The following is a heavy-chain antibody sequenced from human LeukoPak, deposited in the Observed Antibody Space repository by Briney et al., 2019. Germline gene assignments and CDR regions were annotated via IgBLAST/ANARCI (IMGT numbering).Heavy chain of an antibody. Sequence: ASVKVSCKASGFTFTSSAMRWVRQARGQRLEWIGWIVVGSGNTNYAQKFQERVTITRDMSTSTAYMELSSLRSEDTAVYYCAAVSPRVPAAIHYYYGMDVWDQGTTVTVSS. CDR3: AAVSPRVPAAIHYYYGMDV. CDR2: IVVGSGNT. CDR1: GFTFTSSA. V-gene: IGHV1-58*02. J-gene: IGHJ6*02. D-gene: IGHD2-2*01.